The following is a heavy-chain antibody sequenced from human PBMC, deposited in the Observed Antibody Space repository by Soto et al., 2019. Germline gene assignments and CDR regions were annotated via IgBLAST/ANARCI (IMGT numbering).Heavy chain of an antibody. V-gene: IGHV3-73*02. D-gene: IGHD1-26*01. CDR1: GFTFSASA. CDR2: IRSKANSYAT. CDR3: TRSRELLLTHWFDP. Sequence: EVQLVDSGGGLVQPGGSLQLSFAASGFTFSASAMHWVRQASGKGLVLVGRIRSKANSYATAYAASVKGRFTISRDDSKIPAYLQMNSLKTEDTAVYYCTRSRELLLTHWFDPGGQGTLVTVAS. J-gene: IGHJ5*02.